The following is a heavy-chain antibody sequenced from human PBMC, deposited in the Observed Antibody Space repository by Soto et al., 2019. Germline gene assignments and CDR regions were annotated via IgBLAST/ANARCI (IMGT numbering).Heavy chain of an antibody. D-gene: IGHD3-16*01. V-gene: IGHV4-30-2*01. CDR1: GGSISSGGYS. CDR3: ARGGGERGGIDY. CDR2: IYHSGST. J-gene: IGHJ4*02. Sequence: QLQLQESGSGLVKPSQTLSLTCAVSGGSISSGGYSWSWIRQPPGKGLEWIGYIYHSGSTYYNPCLKSRGTTSGGSPKHQSSPKLSPATAADTAVYHCARGGGERGGIDYWGQGTLVTVSS.